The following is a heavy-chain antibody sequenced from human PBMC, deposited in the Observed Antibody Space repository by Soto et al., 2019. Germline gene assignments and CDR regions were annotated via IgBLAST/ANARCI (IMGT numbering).Heavy chain of an antibody. D-gene: IGHD5-18*01. V-gene: IGHV4-59*11. CDR1: GASISSHY. CDR2: IYDSGST. J-gene: IGHJ6*02. CDR3: VRTRYSYATYYGLDV. Sequence: PSETLSLTCTVSGASISSHYWSWIRQPPGKGLEWIGYIYDSGSTNHNPSLKSRVTISVDTSTNQLSLKLSSVTAADTAIYYCVRTRYSYATYYGLDVWGQGTTVTVS.